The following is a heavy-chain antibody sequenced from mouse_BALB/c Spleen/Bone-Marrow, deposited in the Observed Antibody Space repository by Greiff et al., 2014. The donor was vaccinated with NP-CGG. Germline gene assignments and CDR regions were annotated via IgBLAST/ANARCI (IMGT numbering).Heavy chain of an antibody. D-gene: IGHD2-1*01. V-gene: IGHV5-4*02. CDR3: ARDGNFAMDY. CDR1: GFTFSDYY. Sequence: VKLMESGGGLVKPGGSLKLSCAVSGFTFSDYYMYWVRQNPEKRLEWVATINDGGSYTYYPDSVKGRFTISRDNAKNNLYLQMSSLKSEDTAMYYCARDGNFAMDYWGQGTSVTVSS. J-gene: IGHJ4*01. CDR2: INDGGSYT.